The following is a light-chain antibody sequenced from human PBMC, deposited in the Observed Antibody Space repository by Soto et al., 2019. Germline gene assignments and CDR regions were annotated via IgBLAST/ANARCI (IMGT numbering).Light chain of an antibody. V-gene: IGKV3-15*01. CDR3: QQYNNWPPLLT. Sequence: EIVMTQSPATLSVSPGERATLSCRASQSVSSNLAWYQQKPGQAPRLLIYGASTRATGIPARFSGSGSGTEFTLTISSLQSEDFEFYYCQQYNNWPPLLTFGGGTKVEIK. CDR1: QSVSSN. CDR2: GAS. J-gene: IGKJ4*01.